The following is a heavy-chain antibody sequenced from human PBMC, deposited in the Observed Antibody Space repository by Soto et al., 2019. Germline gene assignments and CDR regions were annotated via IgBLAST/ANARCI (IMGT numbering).Heavy chain of an antibody. V-gene: IGHV4-39*01. D-gene: IGHD2-2*01. J-gene: IGHJ6*02. CDR1: GGSISSSSYY. Sequence: PSETLSLTCTVSGGSISSSSYYWGWIRQPPGKGLEWIGSIYYSGSTYYNPSLKSRVTISVDTSKNQFSLKLSSVTAADTAVYYCARGSTRYYYGMDVWGQGTTVTVSS. CDR2: IYYSGST. CDR3: ARGSTRYYYGMDV.